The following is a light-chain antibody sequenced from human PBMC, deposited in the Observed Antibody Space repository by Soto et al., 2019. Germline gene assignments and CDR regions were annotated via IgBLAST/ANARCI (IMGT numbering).Light chain of an antibody. CDR1: QSLPHITGETF. CDR3: MQSTQLPPT. J-gene: IGKJ5*01. V-gene: IGKV2D-29*02. CDR2: EVS. Sequence: DVVMTQTPLSLSVAPGQPASISCKSSQSLPHITGETFLFWYLQKPGQSPQLLIYEVSTRVSGVPDRFSGSGSGTDFTLEINRVETDDVGIYYCMQSTQLPPTFGQGTRLEIK.